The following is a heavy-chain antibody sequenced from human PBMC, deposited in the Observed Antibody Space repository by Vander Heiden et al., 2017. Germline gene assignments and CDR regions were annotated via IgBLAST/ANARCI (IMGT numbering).Heavy chain of an antibody. V-gene: IGHV4-34*12. CDR2: VMQGGST. D-gene: IGHD2-15*01. CDR1: GGCFSGYY. Sequence: QVQLQQCGAGLLQPSETLSPTSVVYGGCFSGYYWSWIRQPPGKGLEWIGEVMQGGSTNYNPAFKSGGTISAGASKNQFPLKLSTMTAADTAVDYCAGADREWSGGSCHPVMDYWGQGTMVTVSS. CDR3: AGADREWSGGSCHPVMDY. J-gene: IGHJ4*02.